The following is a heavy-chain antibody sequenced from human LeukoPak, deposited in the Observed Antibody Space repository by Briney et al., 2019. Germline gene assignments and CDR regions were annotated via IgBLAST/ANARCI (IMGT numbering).Heavy chain of an antibody. CDR3: ARDIVGATGDAFDI. J-gene: IGHJ3*02. Sequence: PSETLSLTCAVYGGSFSGYYWSWIRQPPGKGLEWIGYIYYSGSTNYNPSLKSRVTISVDTSKNQFSLKLSSVTAADTAVYYCARDIVGATGDAFDIWGQGTMVTVSS. D-gene: IGHD1-26*01. CDR1: GGSFSGYY. V-gene: IGHV4-59*12. CDR2: IYYSGST.